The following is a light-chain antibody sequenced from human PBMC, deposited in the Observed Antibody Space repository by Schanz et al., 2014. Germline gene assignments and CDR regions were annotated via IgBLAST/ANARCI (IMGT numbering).Light chain of an antibody. Sequence: DIQMTQSPSTLSASVGDRVTLTCRASESISSWLAWYQQKPGKAPKLLIYKASSLQSGVPSRFSGSGSGTEFSLNISSLQPDDSETDHCQQYLTYPLTFGGGTKVEIK. J-gene: IGKJ4*01. V-gene: IGKV1-5*03. CDR3: QQYLTYPLT. CDR2: KAS. CDR1: ESISSW.